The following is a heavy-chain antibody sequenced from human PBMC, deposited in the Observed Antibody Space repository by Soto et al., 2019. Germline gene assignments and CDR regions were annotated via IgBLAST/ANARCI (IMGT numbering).Heavy chain of an antibody. Sequence: QLQLQESGPGLVKPSETLSLTCTVSGGSISSSSYYWGWIRQPPGKGLEWIGIIYYSGSTYYNPSPKTRCTTSVDTSKNQFSLKLSSVTAADTAGYYCARRPSGSYSDYWGQGTLVTVSS. J-gene: IGHJ4*02. V-gene: IGHV4-39*01. CDR3: ARRPSGSYSDY. CDR1: GGSISSSSYY. D-gene: IGHD3-10*01. CDR2: IYYSGST.